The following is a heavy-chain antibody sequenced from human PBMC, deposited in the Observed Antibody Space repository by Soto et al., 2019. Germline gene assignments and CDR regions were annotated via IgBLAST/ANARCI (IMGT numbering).Heavy chain of an antibody. V-gene: IGHV4-31*03. D-gene: IGHD3-22*01. CDR3: PTQRVTYYYDSTANHPLFFHI. J-gene: IGHJ3*02. CDR1: GGSISRGGYY. CDR2: IYYSGCT. Sequence: QVQLQESGPGLVKPSQTLSLTCTVSGGSISRGGYYCTWIRHHPGQGLEWCGSIYYSGCTSYHPSFRIRVTLSVHTSKNPFSWELRSVTAGDTAVYYCPTQRVTYYYDSTANHPLFFHIWGQRKMATVSS.